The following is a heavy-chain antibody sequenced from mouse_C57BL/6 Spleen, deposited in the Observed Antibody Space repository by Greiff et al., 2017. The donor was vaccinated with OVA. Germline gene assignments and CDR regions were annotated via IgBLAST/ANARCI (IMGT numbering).Heavy chain of an antibody. D-gene: IGHD1-1*01. J-gene: IGHJ2*01. V-gene: IGHV14-2*01. CDR3: ARLYGQEYYFDY. CDR2: IDHEDAET. CDR1: GFNIKDYY. Sequence: VQLQQSGAELVKPGASVKLSCTASGFNIKDYYMHWVKQRTEQGLEWIGRIDHEDAETKYAPKFQGKATITANTSSNTAYLQVSSLTSEDTAGYYCARLYGQEYYFDYWGKGTTLTVSS.